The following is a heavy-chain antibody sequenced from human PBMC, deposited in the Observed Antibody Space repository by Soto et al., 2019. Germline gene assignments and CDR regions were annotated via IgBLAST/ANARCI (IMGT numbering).Heavy chain of an antibody. V-gene: IGHV3-30*03. CDR1: GFNFGVFG. CDR2: LSYEGSEE. D-gene: IGHD6-19*01. Sequence: GWSLRLSCAASGFNFGVFGMHLVRQAPGKGLEWLSFLSYEGSEEYYADSVRGRFTISRDNSKNTLFLQMDSLRVDDTGVYYCALTRRSSLLEVAGPGFEYWGQGTLVTVSS. J-gene: IGHJ4*02. CDR3: ALTRRSSLLEVAGPGFEY.